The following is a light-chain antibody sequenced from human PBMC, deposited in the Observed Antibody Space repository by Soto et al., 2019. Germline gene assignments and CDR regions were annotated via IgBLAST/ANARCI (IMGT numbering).Light chain of an antibody. Sequence: QSALTQPASVSGSPGQSITISCTATNSDVGSYNFVSWYQQHPGKAPKLMIYEVNKRPSGISNRFSGSKSGNTASLTISGLQAEDEADYHCCSTAGSSPFYVICGGGTKLTVL. CDR3: CSTAGSSPFYVI. J-gene: IGLJ2*01. V-gene: IGLV2-23*02. CDR2: EVN. CDR1: NSDVGSYNF.